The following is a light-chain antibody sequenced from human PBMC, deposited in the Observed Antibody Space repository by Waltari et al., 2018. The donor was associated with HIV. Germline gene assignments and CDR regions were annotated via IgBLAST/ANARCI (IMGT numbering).Light chain of an antibody. J-gene: IGLJ2*01. CDR3: QAWDSSTVV. CDR2: QDT. Sequence: SYELTQPPSVSVSPGQTVSITCSGDKLGDKYASWYQQKPGQSPVVVIYQDTKRPSGIPERFSGSNSGNTATLTISGTQAMDEADYYCQAWDSSTVVFGGGTKLTVL. V-gene: IGLV3-1*01. CDR1: KLGDKY.